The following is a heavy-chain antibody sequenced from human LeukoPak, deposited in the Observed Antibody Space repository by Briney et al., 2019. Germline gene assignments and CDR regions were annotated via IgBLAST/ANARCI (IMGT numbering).Heavy chain of an antibody. CDR3: ARVDTTDVIDY. V-gene: IGHV4-34*01. CDR2: INHSGST. J-gene: IGHJ4*02. CDR1: GGSFSGYY. Sequence: SETLSLTCAVYGGSFSGYYWSWIRQPPGKGLEWIGEINHSGSTNYNPSLKSRVTISVDTSKNQFSLKLSPVTAADTAVYYCARVDTTDVIDYWGQGTLVTVSS. D-gene: IGHD5-18*01.